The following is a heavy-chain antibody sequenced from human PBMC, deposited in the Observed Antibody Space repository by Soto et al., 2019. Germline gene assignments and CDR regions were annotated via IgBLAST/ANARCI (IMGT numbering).Heavy chain of an antibody. CDR1: GGSFSCYY. J-gene: IGHJ6*02. V-gene: IGHV4-34*01. CDR3: ARSSIAARFYYCYYGMDV. Sequence: PSETLSLTCAVYGGSFSCYYWSWIRQPPGKGLEWIGEINHSGSTNYNPSLKSRVTISVDTSKNQFSLKLSSVTAADTAVYYCARSSIAARFYYCYYGMDVWGQGTTVTVSS. CDR2: INHSGST. D-gene: IGHD6-6*01.